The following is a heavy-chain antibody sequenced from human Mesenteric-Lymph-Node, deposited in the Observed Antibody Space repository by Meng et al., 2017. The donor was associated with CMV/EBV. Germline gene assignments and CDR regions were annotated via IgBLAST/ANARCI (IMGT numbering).Heavy chain of an antibody. D-gene: IGHD3-10*01. V-gene: IGHV1-2*02. CDR1: YTFSGFY. CDR2: VSPYSGSS. Sequence: YTFSGFYIPWVRQAPGQGLEWMGWVSPYSGSSNYAQNFQGRVTMTRDTSITTAYMELSSLKSDDTAVYYCARRASGGNWFDSWGQGTLVTVSS. CDR3: ARRASGGNWFDS. J-gene: IGHJ5*01.